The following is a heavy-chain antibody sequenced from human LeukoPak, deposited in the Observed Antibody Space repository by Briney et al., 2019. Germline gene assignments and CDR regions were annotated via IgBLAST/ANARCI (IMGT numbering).Heavy chain of an antibody. D-gene: IGHD6-19*01. CDR2: ISSSSSYI. CDR3: ARDLYTGYSSGWYLRAHYYYMDV. V-gene: IGHV3-21*01. J-gene: IGHJ6*03. CDR1: GFTFDDYG. Sequence: PGGSLRLSCAASGFTFDDYGMSWVRQAPGKGLEWVSSISSSSSYIYYADSVKGRFTISRDNAKNSLYLQMNSLRAEDTAVYYCARDLYTGYSSGWYLRAHYYYMDVWGKGTTVTVSS.